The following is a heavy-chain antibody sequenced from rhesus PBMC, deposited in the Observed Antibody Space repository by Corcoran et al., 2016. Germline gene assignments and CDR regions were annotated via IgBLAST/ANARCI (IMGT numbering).Heavy chain of an antibody. CDR3: AREGSSGWFRFDY. J-gene: IGHJ4*01. V-gene: IGHV4S12*01. D-gene: IGHD6-31*01. CDR2: LYSNSECT. CDR1: GGTISRGYCY. Sequence: QVQLQESGPDVVKPSETLSLTCAVSGGTISRGYCYWSCTRQPPGKGLAWVGGLYSNSECTNSPPSLKSPFTMSNDTSKSQFSLKLSSVAATDTAVYYCAREGSSGWFRFDYWGQGVLVTVSS.